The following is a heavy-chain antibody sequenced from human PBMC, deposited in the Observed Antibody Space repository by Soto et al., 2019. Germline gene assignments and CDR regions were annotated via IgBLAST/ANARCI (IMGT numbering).Heavy chain of an antibody. J-gene: IGHJ4*02. D-gene: IGHD5-18*01. V-gene: IGHV4-59*01. CDR3: ARGAADTAMVDS. CDR2: IFYSGST. CDR1: GGSIRSYY. Sequence: QVHLQESGPGLVKASETLSLTCTVSGGSIRSYYWTWIRQPPGKGLEWLGYIFYSGSTFYNPSLKSRVTISIHTSKSQFSRQLTSVTAADTAVYYCARGAADTAMVDSWGQGTLVTVSS.